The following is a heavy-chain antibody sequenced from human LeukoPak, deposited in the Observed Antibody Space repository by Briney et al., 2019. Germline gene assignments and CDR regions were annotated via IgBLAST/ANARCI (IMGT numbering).Heavy chain of an antibody. Sequence: TGGSLRLSCAASGFTFSSYAMSWVRQAPGKGLEWVANINQDGSEKHCVDSVKGRFTTFRDNAKNSLYLQMNSLSADDTAVYYCARVLVGFITMVRGVYYGMDVWGQGTTVTVSS. V-gene: IGHV3-7*01. CDR1: GFTFSSYA. CDR2: INQDGSEK. D-gene: IGHD3-10*01. J-gene: IGHJ6*02. CDR3: ARVLVGFITMVRGVYYGMDV.